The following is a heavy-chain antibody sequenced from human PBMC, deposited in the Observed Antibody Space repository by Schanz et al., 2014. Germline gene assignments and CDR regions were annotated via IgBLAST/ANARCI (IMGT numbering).Heavy chain of an antibody. CDR1: GFTFSDYY. J-gene: IGHJ4*02. CDR3: AKQIHDDILTGTRN. Sequence: GGSLRLSCAASGFTFSDYYMSWIRQAPGKGLEWVSYISGTTTYTNYADSVKGRFTISRDNSKNTLYLQMNSLRAEDTAVYYCAKQIHDDILTGTRNWGQGTLVTVSS. V-gene: IGHV3-11*03. D-gene: IGHD3-9*01. CDR2: ISGTTTYT.